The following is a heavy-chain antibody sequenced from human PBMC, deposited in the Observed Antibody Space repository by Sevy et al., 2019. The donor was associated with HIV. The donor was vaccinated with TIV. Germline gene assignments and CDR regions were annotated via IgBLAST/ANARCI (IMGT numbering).Heavy chain of an antibody. V-gene: IGHV1-2*02. D-gene: IGHD1-26*01. Sequence: ASVKVSCKASGYTFTGYYMHWVRQAPGQGLEWMGWINPNSGGTNYAQKFQGRVTMTRDTSISTAYMELSRLRSDDTAGYYCARDSGSYAPGHAFDIWGQGTMVTVSS. CDR3: ARDSGSYAPGHAFDI. CDR2: INPNSGGT. CDR1: GYTFTGYY. J-gene: IGHJ3*02.